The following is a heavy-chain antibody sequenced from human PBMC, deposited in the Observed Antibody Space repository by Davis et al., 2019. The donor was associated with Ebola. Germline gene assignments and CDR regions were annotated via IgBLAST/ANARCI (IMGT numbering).Heavy chain of an antibody. D-gene: IGHD2-15*01. CDR3: ARSDNVDY. CDR1: GYTFTNYY. CDR2: INPNDGSA. J-gene: IGHJ4*02. V-gene: IGHV1-46*03. Sequence: AASVKVSCKASGYTFTNYYMHWVRQAPGQGLEWMGMINPNDGSADYAQKFQGRVTMTRDTSTTTVYMELRSLSHDDTAVYYCARSDNVDYWGQGTLVTVSS.